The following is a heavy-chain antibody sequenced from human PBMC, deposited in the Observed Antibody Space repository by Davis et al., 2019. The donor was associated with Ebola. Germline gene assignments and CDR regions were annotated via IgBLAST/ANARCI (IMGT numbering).Heavy chain of an antibody. Sequence: SVPVSCLASGYTFHSHGISWVRQPPGQGLEWMAWISAYNGHTHYAQKFQGRLTLTTDTSTSTVYMELRSLTSDDTADYYWARGRNGGWDFDYWGQGTRVSVSS. D-gene: IGHD6-19*01. V-gene: IGHV1-18*01. CDR2: ISAYNGHT. CDR3: ARGRNGGWDFDY. CDR1: GYTFHSHG. J-gene: IGHJ4*02.